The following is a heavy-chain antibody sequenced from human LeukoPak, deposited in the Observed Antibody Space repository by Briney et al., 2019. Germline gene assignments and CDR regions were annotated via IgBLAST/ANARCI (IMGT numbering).Heavy chain of an antibody. J-gene: IGHJ4*02. Sequence: SETLSLTCAVSGVSFDDYYWSWVRQPPGKGLEWIGEINHSGYTNDSPSLKSRVTMSIDTSRKQFSLNLRSVTVADTAVYYCTRMTAGHDYWGQGTLVTVSS. D-gene: IGHD2-21*02. CDR2: INHSGYT. V-gene: IGHV4-34*01. CDR1: GVSFDDYY. CDR3: TRMTAGHDY.